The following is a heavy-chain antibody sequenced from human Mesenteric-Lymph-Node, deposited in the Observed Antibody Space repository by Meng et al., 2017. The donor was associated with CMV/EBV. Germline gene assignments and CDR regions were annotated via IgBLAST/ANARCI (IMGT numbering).Heavy chain of an antibody. J-gene: IGHJ4*02. D-gene: IGHD6-13*01. CDR2: DSGST. CDR1: GASISDYY. CDR3: ARDPKSSSWYHFDS. Sequence: SETLSLTCIVSGASISDYYWGWIRQPPGKGLEWIAYDSGSTNYNPSLRSRVAISLDTSKNQFSLTLRSVTAADTAIYYCARDPKSSSWYHFDSWGQGMLVTVSS. V-gene: IGHV4-59*01.